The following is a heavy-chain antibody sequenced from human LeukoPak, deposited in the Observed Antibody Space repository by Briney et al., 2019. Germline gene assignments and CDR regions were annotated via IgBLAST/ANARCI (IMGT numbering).Heavy chain of an antibody. J-gene: IGHJ5*02. CDR2: INTNTGNP. D-gene: IGHD5-24*01. Sequence: VASVKVSCKASGYTFTSYAMNWVRQAPGQGLEWMGWINTNTGNPTYAQGFTGRFVFSLDTSVSTAYLQISSLKAEDTAVYYCARVSEMATITSWFDPWGQGTLVTVSS. CDR1: GYTFTSYA. V-gene: IGHV7-4-1*02. CDR3: ARVSEMATITSWFDP.